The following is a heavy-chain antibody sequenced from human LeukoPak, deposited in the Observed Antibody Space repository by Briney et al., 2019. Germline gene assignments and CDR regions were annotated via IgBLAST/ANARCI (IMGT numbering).Heavy chain of an antibody. Sequence: GGSLRLSCAASGFTFSNFDMHWVRQATGKGLEWVSTIGTAGDTSYPGSVKGRFTISRDNAKNSLYLQMNSLRAEDTAVYYCARVEGPWGQGTLVTVSS. V-gene: IGHV3-13*01. CDR2: IGTAGDT. J-gene: IGHJ4*02. CDR1: GFTFSNFD. CDR3: ARVEGP.